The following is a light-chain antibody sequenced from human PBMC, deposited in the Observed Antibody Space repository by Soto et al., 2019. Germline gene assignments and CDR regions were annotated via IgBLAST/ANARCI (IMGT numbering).Light chain of an antibody. V-gene: IGKV1-27*01. J-gene: IGKJ1*01. CDR2: VTS. Sequence: DIQMTQSPSSLSASVGDKVTITCRASQGVSNYLAWYQQKPGKVPKLLIYVTSTLQSGVPSRFSGSGSGTEFTLTISSLQPEDVATYYCQKYNSAPWTFGQGTKVEIK. CDR3: QKYNSAPWT. CDR1: QGVSNY.